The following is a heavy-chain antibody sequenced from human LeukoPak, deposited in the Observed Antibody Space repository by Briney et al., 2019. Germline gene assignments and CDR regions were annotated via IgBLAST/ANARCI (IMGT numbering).Heavy chain of an antibody. CDR2: IYHSGST. V-gene: IGHV4-4*02. D-gene: IGHD4-17*01. Sequence: PSETLSLTCAVSGGSISSSNWWSWIRQPPGKGLEWIGEIYHSGSTNYNPSLKSRVTISVDKSKNQFSLKLSSVTAADTAVYYCASLRDYGDYSRIYYFDYWGQGTLVTVSS. CDR1: GGSISSSNW. J-gene: IGHJ4*02. CDR3: ASLRDYGDYSRIYYFDY.